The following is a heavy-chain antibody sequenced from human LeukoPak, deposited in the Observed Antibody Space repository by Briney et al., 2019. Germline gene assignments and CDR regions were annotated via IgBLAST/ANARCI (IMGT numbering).Heavy chain of an antibody. Sequence: PGGSLRLSCAASGFTFSSYGMHWVRQAPGKGLEWVSFISSSSSYIYYADSVKGRFTISRDNAKNSLYLQMNSLRAEDTAVYYCARDRDSSGWYFAFDIWGQGTMVTVSS. D-gene: IGHD6-19*01. CDR1: GFTFSSYG. CDR2: ISSSSSYI. V-gene: IGHV3-21*01. J-gene: IGHJ3*02. CDR3: ARDRDSSGWYFAFDI.